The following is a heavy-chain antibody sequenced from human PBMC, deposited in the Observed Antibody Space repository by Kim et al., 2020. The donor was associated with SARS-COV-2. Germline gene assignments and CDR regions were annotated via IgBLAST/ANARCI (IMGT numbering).Heavy chain of an antibody. CDR3: AREEHYDSSGYYRKEPFDY. D-gene: IGHD3-22*01. V-gene: IGHV7-4-1*02. J-gene: IGHJ4*02. CDR1: GYTFTSYA. CDR2: INTNTGNP. Sequence: ASVKVSCKASGYTFTSYAMNWVRQAPGQGLEWMGWINTNTGNPTYAQGFTGRFVFSLDTSVSTAYLQISSLKAEDTAVYYCAREEHYDSSGYYRKEPFDYWGQGTLVTVSS.